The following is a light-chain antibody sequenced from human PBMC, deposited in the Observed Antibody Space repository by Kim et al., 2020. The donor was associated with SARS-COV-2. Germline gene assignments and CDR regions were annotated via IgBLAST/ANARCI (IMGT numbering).Light chain of an antibody. J-gene: IGLJ3*02. CDR3: QTWDSSTAV. Sequence: SYELTQPPSVSVSPGQTASITCSGDKLGDKYACWYQQKPGRSPLLVIYEDRKRPSGIPERFSGSNSGNTATLTISGTQAMDEADYYCQTWDSSTAVFGGGTKLTVL. CDR1: KLGDKY. V-gene: IGLV3-1*01. CDR2: EDR.